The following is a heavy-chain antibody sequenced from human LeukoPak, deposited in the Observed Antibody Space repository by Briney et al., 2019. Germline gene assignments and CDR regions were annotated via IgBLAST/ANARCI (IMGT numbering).Heavy chain of an antibody. D-gene: IGHD6-13*01. J-gene: IGHJ5*02. CDR2: INHSGST. CDR1: GGSFSGYY. CDR3: ARRGAYVKAAAGRRWFDP. Sequence: PSETLSLTCAVYGGSFSGYYWSWIRQPPGKGLEWIGEINHSGSTNYNPSLKSRVTISVDTSKNQFSLKLSSVTAAGTAVYYCARRGAYVKAAAGRRWFDPWGQGTLVTVSS. V-gene: IGHV4-34*01.